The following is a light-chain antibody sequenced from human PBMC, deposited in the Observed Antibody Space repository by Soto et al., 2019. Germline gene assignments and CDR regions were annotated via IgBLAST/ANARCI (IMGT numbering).Light chain of an antibody. V-gene: IGLV2-8*01. CDR3: SSYSGSNIYV. CDR2: EVS. CDR1: SSDVGGYNY. Sequence: QSVLAQPPSASGSPGQSVTISCTGTSSDVGGYNYVSWYKQHPGKAPKLMIFEVSKRPLGVPDRFSGSKSGNTASLTVSGLQAEDEADYYCSSYSGSNIYVFGSGTKAPS. J-gene: IGLJ1*01.